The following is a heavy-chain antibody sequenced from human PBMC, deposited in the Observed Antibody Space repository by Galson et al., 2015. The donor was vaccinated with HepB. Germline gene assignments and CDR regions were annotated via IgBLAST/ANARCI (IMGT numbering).Heavy chain of an antibody. J-gene: IGHJ4*02. V-gene: IGHV5-51*01. D-gene: IGHD3-22*01. CDR2: IYPGDSDT. CDR3: ARWPYYYDSSGYYYNYFDY. Sequence: QSGAEVKKPGESLKISCKGSGYSFTSYWIGWVRQMPGKGLEWMGIIYPGDSDTRYSPSFQGQVTISADKSISTAYLQWSSLKASDTAMYYCARWPYYYDSSGYYYNYFDYWGQGTLVTVSS. CDR1: GYSFTSYW.